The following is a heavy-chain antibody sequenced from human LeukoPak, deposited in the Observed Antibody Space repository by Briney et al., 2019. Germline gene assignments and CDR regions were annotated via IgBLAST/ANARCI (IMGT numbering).Heavy chain of an antibody. CDR2: ISYDGSNK. V-gene: IGHV3-30*03. CDR3: ASGYSSSWATFDY. CDR1: GFTFSSYG. D-gene: IGHD6-13*01. J-gene: IGHJ4*02. Sequence: GGSLRLSCAASGFTFSSYGMHWVRQAPGKGLEWVAVISYDGSNKYYADSVKGRFTISRDNAKNSLYLQMNSLRAEDTAVYYCASGYSSSWATFDYWGQGTLVTVSS.